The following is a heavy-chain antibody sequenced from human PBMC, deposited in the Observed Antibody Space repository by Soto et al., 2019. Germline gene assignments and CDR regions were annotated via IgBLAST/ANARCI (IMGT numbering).Heavy chain of an antibody. CDR1: GYTFTGYY. CDR2: INPNSGGT. J-gene: IGHJ4*02. Sequence: ASVKVSCKASGYTFTGYYIHWFRQAPGQGLEWMGWINPNSGGTKYAQKFQGRVTMTRDTSISKAYMELSRLRSDDTAVFYCARSPGMATIHFTFWGQGTLVTVSS. V-gene: IGHV1-2*02. CDR3: ARSPGMATIHFTF. D-gene: IGHD5-12*01.